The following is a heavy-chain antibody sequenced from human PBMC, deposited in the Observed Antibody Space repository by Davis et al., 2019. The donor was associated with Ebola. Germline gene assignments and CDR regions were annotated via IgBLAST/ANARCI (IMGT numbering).Heavy chain of an antibody. J-gene: IGHJ5*02. Sequence: GESLKISCAASGFTFSSYAMSWVRQAPGKGLERVSAISGSGGSTYYADSVKGRFTISRDNSKNTLYLQMNSLRAEDTAVYYCAKGTTVTTRGWFDPWGQGTLVTVSS. D-gene: IGHD4-17*01. CDR1: GFTFSSYA. CDR3: AKGTTVTTRGWFDP. CDR2: ISGSGGST. V-gene: IGHV3-23*01.